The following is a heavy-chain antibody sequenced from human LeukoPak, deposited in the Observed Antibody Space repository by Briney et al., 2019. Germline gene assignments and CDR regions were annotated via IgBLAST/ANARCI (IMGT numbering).Heavy chain of an antibody. J-gene: IGHJ6*02. D-gene: IGHD3-10*01. CDR2: ISYDGSKK. V-gene: IGHV3-30*03. CDR1: GFTFSSYG. Sequence: GTSLRLSCVASGFTFSSYGMHWVRQAPGKGLEWVAVISYDGSKKDSGDSVKGRFTISRDSSKSTLYLQMDNLRTEDTAVYYCTRPHYTYYYGSGSIYAMDVWGQGTTVTVSS. CDR3: TRPHYTYYYGSGSIYAMDV.